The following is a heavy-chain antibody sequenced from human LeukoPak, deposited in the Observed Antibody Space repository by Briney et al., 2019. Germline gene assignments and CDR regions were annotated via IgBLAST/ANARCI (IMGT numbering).Heavy chain of an antibody. CDR2: ISGSGSTI. V-gene: IGHV3-48*03. Sequence: QPGGSLRLSCAASGFTFSSYEMNWVRQAPGKGLEWVSYISGSGSTIYYADSVKGRFTISRDNAKNSLYLQMNSLRAEDTAVYYCAREGGGYSYDLDYWGQGTLVTVSS. CDR1: GFTFSSYE. J-gene: IGHJ4*02. D-gene: IGHD5-18*01. CDR3: AREGGGYSYDLDY.